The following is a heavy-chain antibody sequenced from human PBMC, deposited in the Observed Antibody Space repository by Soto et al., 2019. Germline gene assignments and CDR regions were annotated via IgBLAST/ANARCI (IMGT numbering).Heavy chain of an antibody. J-gene: IGHJ3*02. CDR1: GLSLSTSGGG. CDR3: AHRWSYHVSSGNPRTYAFDI. V-gene: IGHV2-5*02. Sequence: SGPTLVKPTQTLALACTGSGLSLSTSGGGVGWGRRPAGKALEWLALVYWDDDKRDSPGLKSRLTVTEDTPQNQVVLRMTNMDPVHTATYSGAHRWSYHVSSGNPRTYAFDISGQGTMVTVS. D-gene: IGHD6-19*01. CDR2: VYWDDDK.